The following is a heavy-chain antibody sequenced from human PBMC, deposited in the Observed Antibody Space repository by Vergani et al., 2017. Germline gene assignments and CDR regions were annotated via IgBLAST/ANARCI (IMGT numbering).Heavy chain of an antibody. D-gene: IGHD3-16*02. CDR1: GYTFSSYA. J-gene: IGHJ4*02. Sequence: QVQLVQSGAEVKKPGASVTVSCKASGYTFSSYAISWVRQAPGQGLEWMGGIIPIFGTANYAQKFQGRVTITADESTSTAYMELSSLRSEDTAVYYCARGYYDYVWGSYRSATSFDYWGQGTLVTVSS. CDR2: IIPIFGTA. CDR3: ARGYYDYVWGSYRSATSFDY. V-gene: IGHV1-69*13.